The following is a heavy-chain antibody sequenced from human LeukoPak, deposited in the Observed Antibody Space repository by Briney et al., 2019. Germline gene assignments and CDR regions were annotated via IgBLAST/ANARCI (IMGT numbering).Heavy chain of an antibody. Sequence: SETLSLTCTVSGGSISGYYWSWIRQPPGKGLEWIGYIFYSGSTNYNPSLKSRVTISVDTSKNQFPLKLSSVTAADTAVYYCARGKAISTYYYYYYMDVWGKGTTVTVSS. V-gene: IGHV4-59*12. D-gene: IGHD2/OR15-2a*01. CDR2: IFYSGST. CDR3: ARGKAISTYYYYYYMDV. J-gene: IGHJ6*03. CDR1: GGSISGYY.